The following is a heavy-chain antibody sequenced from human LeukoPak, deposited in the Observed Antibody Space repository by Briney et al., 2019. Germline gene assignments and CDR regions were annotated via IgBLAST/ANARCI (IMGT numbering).Heavy chain of an antibody. CDR2: ISSSGSPI. CDR3: VRAQGGYSYGYGDY. CDR1: GLTFSSFE. D-gene: IGHD5-18*01. V-gene: IGHV3-48*03. Sequence: GGSLRLSCAASGLTFSSFEMNWVRQAPGKGLEWVSYISSSGSPIYYADSVKGRFTISRDNVKNSLYLQMNSLRVEDTAIYYCVRAQGGYSYGYGDYWGQGTLVTVSS. J-gene: IGHJ4*02.